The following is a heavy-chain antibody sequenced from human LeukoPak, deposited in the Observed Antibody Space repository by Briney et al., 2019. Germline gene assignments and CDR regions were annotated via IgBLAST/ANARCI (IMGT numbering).Heavy chain of an antibody. J-gene: IGHJ4*02. CDR3: ARGPLPAAPTFFDY. Sequence: PGGSLRLSCAASGFTFSSYWMHWVRQAPGKGLEWVSVIYSGGSTYYADSVKGRFTISRDNSKNTLYLQMNSLRAEDTAVYYCARGPLPAAPTFFDYWGQGTLVTVSS. CDR2: IYSGGST. D-gene: IGHD2-2*01. V-gene: IGHV3-66*01. CDR1: GFTFSSYW.